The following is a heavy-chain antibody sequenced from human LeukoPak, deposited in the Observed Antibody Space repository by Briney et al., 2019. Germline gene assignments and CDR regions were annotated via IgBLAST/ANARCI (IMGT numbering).Heavy chain of an antibody. Sequence: SETLSLTCTVSGGSISTYYWSWIRQPPGKGLEWIGYIHYSGGTNYNPSLGSRVTISVDTSKKQVSLTVTSVTAAGTAVYYCARSGHDSSGYYYSAYNYYGLDVWGQGTKVTVSS. V-gene: IGHV4-59*08. D-gene: IGHD3-22*01. CDR3: ARSGHDSSGYYYSAYNYYGLDV. CDR1: GGSISTYY. CDR2: IHYSGGT. J-gene: IGHJ6*02.